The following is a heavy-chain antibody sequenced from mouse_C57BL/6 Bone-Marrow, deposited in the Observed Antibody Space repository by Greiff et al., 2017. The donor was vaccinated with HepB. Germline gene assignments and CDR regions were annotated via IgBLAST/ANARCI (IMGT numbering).Heavy chain of an antibody. V-gene: IGHV1-50*01. CDR3: ARLASLLSWFAY. CDR1: GYTFTSYW. Sequence: QVQLQQPGAAFVKPGASVKLSCKASGYTFTSYWMQWVTQRPGQGLEWIGEIDPSDSYINYNQKFKGKDTLTVDTSSSTAYMQLSSLTSYDSAVYYCARLASLLSWFAYWGQGTLVTVSA. J-gene: IGHJ3*01. D-gene: IGHD1-1*01. CDR2: IDPSDSYI.